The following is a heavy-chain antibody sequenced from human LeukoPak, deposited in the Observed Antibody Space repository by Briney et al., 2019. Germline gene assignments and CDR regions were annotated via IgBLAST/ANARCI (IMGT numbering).Heavy chain of an antibody. CDR1: GSTFSSSS. D-gene: IGHD6-19*01. J-gene: IGHJ4*02. V-gene: IGHV3-23*01. Sequence: GGSLRLSCAASGSTFSSSSMSWVRQAPGKGLEWVSVISGSGGSTDYADSVKGRFTIPRDNSKNTLYLQMNSLRAEDTAVYYCAKGSGWYVWGQGTLVTVSS. CDR2: ISGSGGST. CDR3: AKGSGWYV.